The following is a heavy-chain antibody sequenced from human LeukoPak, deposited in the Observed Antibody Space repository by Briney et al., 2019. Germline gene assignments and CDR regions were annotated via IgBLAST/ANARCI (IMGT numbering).Heavy chain of an antibody. D-gene: IGHD3-22*01. CDR3: ARDHYPYYHSNYLHDAFDI. Sequence: GASVKVSGKASGATFNDYVLTWGRQAPGQGLDWLGVFIPILGTENSTQNFQERVTITADISTNTVYMELSSLRSEDTAVYYCARDHYPYYHSNYLHDAFDIWGQGTMVSVSS. V-gene: IGHV1-69*10. CDR1: GATFNDYV. CDR2: FIPILGTE. J-gene: IGHJ3*02.